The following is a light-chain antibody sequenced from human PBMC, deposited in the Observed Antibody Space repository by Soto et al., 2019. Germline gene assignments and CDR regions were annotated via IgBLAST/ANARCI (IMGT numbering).Light chain of an antibody. CDR3: QQRSNWPRT. CDR1: QSVSSY. Sequence: EIVLTQSPATLSLSPGERATLSCRASQSVSSYLAWYQQKPGQAPRLLIYDASNRATGIPARFGGSGSGTDCTLTISSLEPEDVAVYYCQQRSNWPRTFGQGTKVEIK. CDR2: DAS. V-gene: IGKV3-11*01. J-gene: IGKJ1*01.